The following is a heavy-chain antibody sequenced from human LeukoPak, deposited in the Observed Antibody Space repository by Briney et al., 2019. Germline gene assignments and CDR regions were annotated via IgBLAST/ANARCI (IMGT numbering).Heavy chain of an antibody. CDR1: VGTFSSYA. CDR2: ILPIFGTS. Sequence: ASVKVSCKASVGTFSSYAISWVRQAPGKGLEWMGGILPIFGTSNYAQNFQGRVTITTDESTSTAYMELSSLRSEDTAVYYCASRYCSSTSCYNPGFDPWGQGTLVAVAS. CDR3: ASRYCSSTSCYNPGFDP. D-gene: IGHD2-2*01. V-gene: IGHV1-69*05. J-gene: IGHJ5*02.